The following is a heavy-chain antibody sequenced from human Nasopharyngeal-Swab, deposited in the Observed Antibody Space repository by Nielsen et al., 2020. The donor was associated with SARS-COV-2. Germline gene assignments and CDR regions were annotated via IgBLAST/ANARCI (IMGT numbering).Heavy chain of an antibody. CDR1: GFSVSGNTY. Sequence: GESLKISCAASGFSVSGNTYMSWVRQAPGKGLEWVSTIHADGNTYYADSVRGRFTSSRDNSKNTVPLQMNSLRGEDTAIYYCVKDLAYDEVSWGQGTLVTVSS. J-gene: IGHJ5*02. CDR2: IHADGNT. D-gene: IGHD5-12*01. CDR3: VKDLAYDEVS. V-gene: IGHV3-53*01.